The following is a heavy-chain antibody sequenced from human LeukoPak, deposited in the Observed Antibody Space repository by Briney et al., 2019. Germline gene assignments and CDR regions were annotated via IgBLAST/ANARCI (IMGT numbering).Heavy chain of an antibody. V-gene: IGHV4-59*01. J-gene: IGHJ4*02. CDR1: GGSISSYY. D-gene: IGHD2-2*01. Sequence: SETLSLTCTVSGGSISSYYWSWIRQPPGKGLEWIGYIYYSGSTNYNPSLKSRVTISVDTSKNQFSLKLSSVTAADTAVYYCAREVRVVPAARYFDYWGQGTLVTVSS. CDR2: IYYSGST. CDR3: AREVRVVPAARYFDY.